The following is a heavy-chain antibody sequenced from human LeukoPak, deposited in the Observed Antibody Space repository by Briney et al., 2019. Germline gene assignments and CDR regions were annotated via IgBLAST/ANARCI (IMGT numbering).Heavy chain of an antibody. CDR2: VSGSGGGT. CDR1: GFTFSSYA. CDR3: AKDPSAFKVPAAPDY. V-gene: IGHV3-23*01. Sequence: PGGSLRLSCAASGFTFSSYAMSWVRQAPGKGLEWVSAVSGSGGGTYSADSVKGRFTISRDNSKNTLYLQMNSLRAEDTAVYYWAKDPSAFKVPAAPDYWGQGTLVTVSS. D-gene: IGHD2-2*01. J-gene: IGHJ4*02.